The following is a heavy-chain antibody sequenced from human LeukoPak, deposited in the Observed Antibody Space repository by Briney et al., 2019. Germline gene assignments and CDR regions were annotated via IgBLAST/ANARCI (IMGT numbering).Heavy chain of an antibody. CDR3: ARGARWFGETE. Sequence: SETLSLTCTVSGGSISSYYWTWIRQPPGKGLEWIGYIYYSGSTNYNPSLNSRVTISVDTSKNQFSLRLNSVTAADTAVYYCARGARWFGETEWGQGTLVTASS. D-gene: IGHD3-10*01. V-gene: IGHV4-59*01. CDR2: IYYSGST. CDR1: GGSISSYY. J-gene: IGHJ4*02.